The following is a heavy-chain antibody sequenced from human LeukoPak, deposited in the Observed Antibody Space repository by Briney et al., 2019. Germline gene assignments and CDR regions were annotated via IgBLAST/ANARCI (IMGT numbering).Heavy chain of an antibody. CDR2: IYSSGST. CDR3: AKVHHYDSSGYGNLDR. D-gene: IGHD3-22*01. Sequence: PSETLSLTCTVSGGSLSRSYWSWIRQPPGKGLEWIGYIYSSGSTNYNPSLRSRVTISLDTSKNQFSLKLSSVTAADTAVYYCAKVHHYDSSGYGNLDRWGQGTLVTVSS. V-gene: IGHV4-59*01. J-gene: IGHJ5*02. CDR1: GGSLSRSY.